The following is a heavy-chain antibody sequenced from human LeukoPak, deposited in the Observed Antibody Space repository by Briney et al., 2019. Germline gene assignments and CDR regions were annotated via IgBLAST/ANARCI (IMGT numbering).Heavy chain of an antibody. Sequence: SETLSLTCAVSGGSISSSNWWSWVRQPPGKGLEWIGEIYHSGSTNYNPSLKSRVTISVDKSKNQFSLKLSSVTAADTAVYYCAAGLRYFDWLFSRDAGGGSGFDPWGQGTLVTVSS. D-gene: IGHD3-9*01. V-gene: IGHV4-4*02. CDR2: IYHSGST. CDR1: GGSISSSNW. J-gene: IGHJ5*02. CDR3: AAGLRYFDWLFSRDAGGGSGFDP.